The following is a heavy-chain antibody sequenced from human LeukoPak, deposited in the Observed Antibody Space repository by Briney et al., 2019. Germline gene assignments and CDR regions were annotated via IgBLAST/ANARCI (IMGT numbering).Heavy chain of an antibody. D-gene: IGHD2-2*01. CDR1: RFNVNNYW. V-gene: IGHV3-74*01. J-gene: IGHJ4*02. Sequence: GGSLRLSCAASRFNVNNYWMHWVRQAPGKGLVWVSRINEDGRVTSYAGSVRGRFTVSRDNSKNTLYLQMNSLRAEDTAVYYCAKVRDTFSVVAAASLYYWGQGTLVTVSS. CDR2: INEDGRVT. CDR3: AKVRDTFSVVAAASLYY.